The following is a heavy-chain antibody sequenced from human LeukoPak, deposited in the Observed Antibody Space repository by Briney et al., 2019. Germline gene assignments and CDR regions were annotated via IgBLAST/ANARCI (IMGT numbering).Heavy chain of an antibody. D-gene: IGHD4-23*01. J-gene: IGHJ3*02. Sequence: SVKVSCKASGFTFTSSAVQWVRQARGQRLGWIGWIVVGSGNRNYAQRFQKRVTITRDMSTSTAYIELSSLRSDDTAVYYCAAGLVIPLVIDAFDIWGQGTMVTVSS. V-gene: IGHV1-58*01. CDR3: AAGLVIPLVIDAFDI. CDR2: IVVGSGNR. CDR1: GFTFTSSA.